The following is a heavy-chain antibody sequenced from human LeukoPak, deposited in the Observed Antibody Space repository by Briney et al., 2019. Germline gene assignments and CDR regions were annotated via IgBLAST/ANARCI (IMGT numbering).Heavy chain of an antibody. J-gene: IGHJ4*02. CDR3: ASLVVPAANFDY. Sequence: GASVKVSCKASGYTFTGYYMHWVRQAPGQGLEWMGWINPNSGGTNYAQKFQGRVTMARDTSISTAYMELSRLRADDTAVYYCASLVVPAANFDYWGQGTLVTVSS. V-gene: IGHV1-2*02. D-gene: IGHD2-2*01. CDR2: INPNSGGT. CDR1: GYTFTGYY.